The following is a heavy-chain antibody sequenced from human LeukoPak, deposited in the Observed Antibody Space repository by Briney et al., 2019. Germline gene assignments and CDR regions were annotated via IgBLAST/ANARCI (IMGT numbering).Heavy chain of an antibody. CDR2: IHPSRNT. D-gene: IGHD3-3*01. J-gene: IGHJ1*01. CDR3: ARRYDFWSGYPPPLDH. V-gene: IGHV4-34*01. Sequence: TLSLICAFFVGSFSGYYWNWIREPPGKGLEWIGQIHPSRNTNYNPSLKSRVTISVDTSKKQFSLKLSSVTAADTAVYYCARRYDFWSGYPPPLDHWGQDPVVTVSS. CDR1: VGSFSGYY.